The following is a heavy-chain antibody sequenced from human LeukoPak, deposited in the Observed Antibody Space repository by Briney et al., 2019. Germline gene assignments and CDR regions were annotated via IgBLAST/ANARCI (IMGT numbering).Heavy chain of an antibody. V-gene: IGHV3-21*01. CDR1: GFTFSSYS. D-gene: IGHD2-2*01. CDR2: ISSSSSYI. Sequence: PGGSLRLSCAASGFTFSSYSMNWVRQAPGKGLEWVSSISSSSSYIYYADSAKGRFTISRDNAKNSLYLQMNSLRAEDTAVYYCACISPDIVVVPAALDAFDIWGQGTMVTVSS. J-gene: IGHJ3*02. CDR3: ACISPDIVVVPAALDAFDI.